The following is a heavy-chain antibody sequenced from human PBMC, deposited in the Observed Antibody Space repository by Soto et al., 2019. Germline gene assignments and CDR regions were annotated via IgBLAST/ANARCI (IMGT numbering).Heavy chain of an antibody. CDR2: IYPGDSDT. V-gene: IGHV5-51*01. Sequence: GESLKISCKGSGYSFTSYWIGWVRQMPRKGLEWMGMIYPGDSDTIYSPSFQGQVTISADTSLSTAYLQWSSLKASDTAMYYWSRCVYYCSSGCPPCPFDIWGQGTTVTVSS. CDR3: SRCVYYCSSGCPPCPFDI. J-gene: IGHJ3*02. CDR1: GYSFTSYW. D-gene: IGHD2-15*01.